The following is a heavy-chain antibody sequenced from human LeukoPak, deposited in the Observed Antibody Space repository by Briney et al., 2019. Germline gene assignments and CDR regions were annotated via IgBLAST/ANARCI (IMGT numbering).Heavy chain of an antibody. CDR1: GGSISSSSYY. CDR3: ASIEDTPLYFDY. J-gene: IGHJ4*02. V-gene: IGHV4-39*01. D-gene: IGHD2-15*01. CDR2: IYYSGST. Sequence: PSETLSLTCTVSGGSISSSSYYWGWIRQPPGKGLEWIGSIYYSGSTYYNPSLKSRVTISVDTSKNQFSLKLSSVTAADTAVYYCASIEDTPLYFDYWGQGTLVTVSS.